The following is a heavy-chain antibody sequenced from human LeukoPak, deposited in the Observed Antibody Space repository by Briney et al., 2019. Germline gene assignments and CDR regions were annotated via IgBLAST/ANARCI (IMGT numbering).Heavy chain of an antibody. V-gene: IGHV3-23*01. Sequence: GGSLRLSCAASGFTFSNSAMSWVRQAPGKGLEWVSTLSGSGITTYYADSVKGRFTISRDNSKNTLYLQMNSLRAEDTAVYYCAKELWFGELYETGCDYWGQGTLVTVSS. J-gene: IGHJ4*02. CDR1: GFTFSNSA. CDR2: LSGSGITT. D-gene: IGHD3-10*01. CDR3: AKELWFGELYETGCDY.